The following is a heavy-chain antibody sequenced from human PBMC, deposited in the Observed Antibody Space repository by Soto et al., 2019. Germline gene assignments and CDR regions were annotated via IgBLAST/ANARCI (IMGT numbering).Heavy chain of an antibody. V-gene: IGHV4-30-4*01. Sequence: QVQLQVSGPGLVEPSQTLSLTCTVSGASVSSGDYYWTWIRQPPGKDLEWIGYIYSSGDTNYNPSLRSRVTMSKDTSQNQFSLKLSSVTAADTAVYYCARRVTGGGERFDPWGQGTLVTVSS. CDR2: IYSSGDT. CDR3: ARRVTGGGERFDP. CDR1: GASVSSGDYY. D-gene: IGHD7-27*01. J-gene: IGHJ5*02.